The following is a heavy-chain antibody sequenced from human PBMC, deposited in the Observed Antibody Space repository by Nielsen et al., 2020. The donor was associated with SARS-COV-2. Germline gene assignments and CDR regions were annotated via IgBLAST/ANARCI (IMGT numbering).Heavy chain of an antibody. CDR2: IDYRGSS. D-gene: IGHD3-3*01. CDR1: GGSISTVDYS. CDR3: ARKRAVGPTGYEDL. J-gene: IGHJ5*02. Sequence: SETLSLTCTVSGGSISTVDYSWTWIRQYPGKGLEWIGSIDYRGSSNYNPSLKSRLTMSLDTSKSHFSLRLNSVTAADTAVYYCARKRAVGPTGYEDLWGQGTLVSVSS. V-gene: IGHV4-31*03.